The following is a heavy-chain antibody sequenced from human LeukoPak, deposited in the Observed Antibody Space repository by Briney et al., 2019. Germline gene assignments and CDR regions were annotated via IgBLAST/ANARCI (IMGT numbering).Heavy chain of an antibody. CDR2: IYYSGST. CDR1: GGSISSGDYY. V-gene: IGHV4-30-4*01. D-gene: IGHD5-12*01. Sequence: PSQTLSLTCTVSGGSISSGDYYWSWIRQPPGKGLEWIGYIYYSGSTYYNPSLKSRFTISVDTSKNQFSLKLSSVTAADTAVYYCARQEYSGYDSANWFDPWGQGTLVTVSS. J-gene: IGHJ5*02. CDR3: ARQEYSGYDSANWFDP.